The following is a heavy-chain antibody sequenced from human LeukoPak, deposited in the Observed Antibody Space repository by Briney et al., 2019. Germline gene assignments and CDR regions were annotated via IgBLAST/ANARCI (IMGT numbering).Heavy chain of an antibody. CDR1: GFSFSDSW. V-gene: IGHV3-7*01. Sequence: GGSLRLSCAASGFSFSDSWMNWVRQAPGKGLEWVASMNPDGSQRYYADSVRGRFTISRDNPKSSLYLQMNSLRAEDTATYSCARDRAYNSFDYWGQGTLVIVSS. CDR3: ARDRAYNSFDY. J-gene: IGHJ4*02. D-gene: IGHD5-24*01. CDR2: MNPDGSQR.